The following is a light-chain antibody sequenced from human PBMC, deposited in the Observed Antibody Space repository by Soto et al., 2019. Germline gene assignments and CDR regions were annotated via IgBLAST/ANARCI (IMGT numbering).Light chain of an antibody. CDR2: DNY. V-gene: IGLV1-51*01. CDR1: SSNVGIAY. J-gene: IGLJ2*01. CDR3: AAWDTSLHVLV. Sequence: QSVLTQPPSVSAAPRQRVTISCSGSSSNVGIAYVSWYQQLPGKAPKLLIYDNYKRPSGIPDRFSGSKSGTSATLAITGLQTGDGADYYCAAWDTSLHVLVFGGGTQLTVL.